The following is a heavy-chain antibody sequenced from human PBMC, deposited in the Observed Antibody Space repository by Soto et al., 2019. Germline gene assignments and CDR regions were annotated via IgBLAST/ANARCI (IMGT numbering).Heavy chain of an antibody. J-gene: IGHJ3*01. CDR3: ATGDRWAFDL. CDR1: GFTFSDYW. V-gene: IGHV3-74*01. CDR2: IHSDRSST. Sequence: EVQLLESGGGLVQPGESLRLSCAASGFTFSDYWMHWVRQAPGMGLVWVSRIHSDRSSTTYADSVKGRFTISRDNARNTLYLQMNSLRAEDTAVYYCATGDRWAFDLWGQWTVLTVSS.